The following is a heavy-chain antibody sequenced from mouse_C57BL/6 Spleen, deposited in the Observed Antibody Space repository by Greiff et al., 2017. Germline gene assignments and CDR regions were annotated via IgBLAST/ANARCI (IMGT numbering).Heavy chain of an antibody. CDR3: AREGNYGNYDFAY. V-gene: IGHV1-81*01. CDR2: IYPRSGST. Sequence: QVQLQQSGAELARPGASVKLSCKASGYTFTSYGISWVKQRTGQGLEWIGEIYPRSGSTYYNEKFKGKATLTADKSSSTAYMELRSLTSEDSAVXFCAREGNYGNYDFAYWGQGTLVTVSA. D-gene: IGHD2-1*01. CDR1: GYTFTSYG. J-gene: IGHJ3*01.